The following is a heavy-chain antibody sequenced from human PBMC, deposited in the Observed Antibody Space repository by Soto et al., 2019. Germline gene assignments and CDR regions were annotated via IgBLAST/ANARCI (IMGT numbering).Heavy chain of an antibody. D-gene: IGHD3-22*01. J-gene: IGHJ4*02. Sequence: ASVKVSCKASGYTFTKFHIHWVRQAPGQSLEWMGWINASNGNTKYSQKFQGRVTITRDTSASTACMELSSLRSEDTAVYYCARGQYVSSYYDSSGYYYWGQGTLVTVSS. CDR2: INASNGNT. CDR1: GYTFTKFH. V-gene: IGHV1-3*01. CDR3: ARGQYVSSYYDSSGYYY.